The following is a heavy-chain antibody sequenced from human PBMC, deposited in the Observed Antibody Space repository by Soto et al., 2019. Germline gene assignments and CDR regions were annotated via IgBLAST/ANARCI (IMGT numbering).Heavy chain of an antibody. J-gene: IGHJ6*03. Sequence: ASVKVSCKASGGTFSSYTISWVRQAPGQGLEWMGRIIPILGIANYAQKFQGRVTITADKSTSTAYMELSSLRSEDTAVYYCARDQDSGYSSSWPKHMDVWGKGTTVTVSS. CDR3: ARDQDSGYSSSWPKHMDV. CDR1: GGTFSSYT. CDR2: IIPILGIA. D-gene: IGHD6-13*01. V-gene: IGHV1-69*04.